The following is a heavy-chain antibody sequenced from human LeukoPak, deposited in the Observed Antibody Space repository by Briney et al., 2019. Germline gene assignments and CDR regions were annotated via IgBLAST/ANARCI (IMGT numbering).Heavy chain of an antibody. D-gene: IGHD4-17*01. V-gene: IGHV1-69*04. CDR1: GGTFSSYA. Sequence: VASVKVSCKASGGTFSSYAISWVRQAPGQGLEWMGRIIPILGIANYAQKFQGRVTITADKSTSTAYVELSSLRSEDTAVYYCASLGMTTVTNFDYWGQGTLVTVSS. CDR2: IIPILGIA. J-gene: IGHJ4*02. CDR3: ASLGMTTVTNFDY.